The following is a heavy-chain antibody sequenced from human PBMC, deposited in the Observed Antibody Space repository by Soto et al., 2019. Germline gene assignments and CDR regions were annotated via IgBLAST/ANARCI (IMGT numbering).Heavy chain of an antibody. D-gene: IGHD4-4*01. CDR3: AKNDYTYNWFDP. CDR2: IYYSGST. Sequence: PSETLSLTCTVSGGSISSGGYYWSWIRQHPGKGLEWIGYIYYSGSTYYNPSLKSRVTISVDTSKNQFSLKLSSVTAADTAVYYCAKNDYTYNWFDPWGQGTLVTVSS. J-gene: IGHJ5*02. CDR1: GGSISSGGYY. V-gene: IGHV4-31*03.